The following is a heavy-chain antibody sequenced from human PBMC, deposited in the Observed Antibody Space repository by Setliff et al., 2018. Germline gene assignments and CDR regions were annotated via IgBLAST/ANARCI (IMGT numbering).Heavy chain of an antibody. V-gene: IGHV3-49*04. J-gene: IGHJ4*02. CDR2: IRSKAYGGTT. CDR3: TTASSIAVAGSSI. D-gene: IGHD6-19*01. Sequence: GGSLRLSCTASGFTFGDYAMSWVRQAPGKGLEWVGFIRSKAYGGTTEYAASVKGRFTISRDDSKNTLYLQMNSLKTEDTAVYYCTTASSIAVAGSSIWGQGTLVTVSS. CDR1: GFTFGDYA.